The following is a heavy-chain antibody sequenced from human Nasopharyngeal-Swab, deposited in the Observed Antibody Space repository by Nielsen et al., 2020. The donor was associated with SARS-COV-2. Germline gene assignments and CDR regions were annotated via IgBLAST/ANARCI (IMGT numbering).Heavy chain of an antibody. J-gene: IGHJ2*01. V-gene: IGHV3-7*01. CDR1: GFTFSSSW. CDR2: IKQVGSEK. Sequence: GESLKISCAASGFTFSSSWMSWIRQAPGKGLEWVANIKQVGSEKYYVDSVKGRFTISRDNAKNSLYLQMNSLRAEDTAVYYCASDPYWGRGTLVTVSS. CDR3: ASDPY.